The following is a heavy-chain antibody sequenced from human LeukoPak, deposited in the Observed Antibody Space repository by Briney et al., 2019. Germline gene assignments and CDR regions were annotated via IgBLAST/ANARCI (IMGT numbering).Heavy chain of an antibody. J-gene: IGHJ4*02. CDR2: IRGDGSEK. CDR3: ARGPTNGQAFDY. D-gene: IGHD2-8*01. V-gene: IGHV3-7*01. Sequence: GGSLRLSCAASGFTFSNYGMHWVRQAPGKGLEWVASIRGDGSEKTSVDSVKGRFTISRDNAKNSLYLQMDSLRAEDTAVYYCARGPTNGQAFDYWGQGTLVSVSS. CDR1: GFTFSNYG.